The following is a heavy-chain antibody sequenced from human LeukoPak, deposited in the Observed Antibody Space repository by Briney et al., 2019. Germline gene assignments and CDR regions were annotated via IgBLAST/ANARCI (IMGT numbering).Heavy chain of an antibody. V-gene: IGHV4-4*07. CDR1: GGSISSYC. D-gene: IGHD1-26*01. CDR2: IYTSGST. CDR3: ARGIIRSYGAFDI. Sequence: MSSETLSLTCTVSGGSISSYCWSWIRQPAGKGLEWIGRIYTSGSTNYNPSLKSRVTMSVDTSKNQFSLKLSSVTAADTAVYYCARGIIRSYGAFDIWGQGTMVTVSS. J-gene: IGHJ3*02.